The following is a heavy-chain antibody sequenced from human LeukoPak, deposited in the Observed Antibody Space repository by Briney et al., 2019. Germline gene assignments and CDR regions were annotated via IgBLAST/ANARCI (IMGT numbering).Heavy chain of an antibody. CDR3: ARPRITMVRGVIPPYYFDY. CDR2: ISAYNGNT. Sequence: GASVKVSCKASGYTFTSYGISWVRQAPGQGLEWMGWISAYNGNTNYAQKLQGRVTMTTDTPTSTAYMELRSLRSDDTAVYYCARPRITMVRGVIPPYYFDYWGQGTLVTVSS. D-gene: IGHD3-10*01. J-gene: IGHJ4*02. V-gene: IGHV1-18*01. CDR1: GYTFTSYG.